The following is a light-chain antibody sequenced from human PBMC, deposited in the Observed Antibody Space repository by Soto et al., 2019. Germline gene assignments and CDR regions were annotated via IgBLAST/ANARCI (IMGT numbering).Light chain of an antibody. J-gene: IGKJ5*01. V-gene: IGKV3-20*01. CDR3: QLYGNSPPHT. CDR2: SSS. CDR1: QSLSSSF. Sequence: EIVLTQSPGTLSLSPCERAILSCRASQSLSSSFLAWYQQKPGQAPRLLIYSSSNRATGIPDRFSGGGSGTDSTLTISRLEPEDFAVYYCQLYGNSPPHTFGQGTRLEIK.